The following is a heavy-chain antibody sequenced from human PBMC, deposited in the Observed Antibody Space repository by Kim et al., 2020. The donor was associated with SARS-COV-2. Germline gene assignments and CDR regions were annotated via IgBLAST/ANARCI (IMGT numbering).Heavy chain of an antibody. Sequence: VKGRVTISRDNAKNSLYLQMNSLRAEDTAVYYCARDGGELLWFGELRPFDYWGQGTLVTVSS. D-gene: IGHD3-10*01. J-gene: IGHJ4*02. CDR3: ARDGGELLWFGELRPFDY. V-gene: IGHV3-48*01.